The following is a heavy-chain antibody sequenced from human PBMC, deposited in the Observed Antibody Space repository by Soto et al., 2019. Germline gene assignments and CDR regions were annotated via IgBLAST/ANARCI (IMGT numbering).Heavy chain of an antibody. CDR2: ISSSSSYI. D-gene: IGHD6-19*01. Sequence: GGSLRLSCAASGFTFSSYSMNWVRQAPGKGLEWVSSISSSSSYIYYADSVKGRFTISRDNAKNSLYLQMNSLRAEDTAVYYCARGLSSGWYKLPLDAFDIWGQGTMVTVSS. J-gene: IGHJ3*02. CDR3: ARGLSSGWYKLPLDAFDI. V-gene: IGHV3-21*01. CDR1: GFTFSSYS.